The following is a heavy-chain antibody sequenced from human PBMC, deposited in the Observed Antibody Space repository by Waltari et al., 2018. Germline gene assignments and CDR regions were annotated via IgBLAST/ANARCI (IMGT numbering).Heavy chain of an antibody. J-gene: IGHJ3*02. CDR3: ARRRGAGQHNAFDI. CDR1: GFTFDDYA. D-gene: IGHD1-1*01. V-gene: IGHV3-9*01. CDR2: LDWDDAK. Sequence: EVQLVESGGGLVQPGRALRLSCAASGFTFDDYAMHWVRQLPGKAVEWVALLDWDDAKFNSRSLKTRLTISKDTARNQVVLRMTDMDPVDTATYYCARRRGAGQHNAFDIWGQGTMVTVSS.